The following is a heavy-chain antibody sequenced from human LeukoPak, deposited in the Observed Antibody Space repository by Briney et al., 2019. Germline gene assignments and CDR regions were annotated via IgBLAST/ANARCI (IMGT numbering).Heavy chain of an antibody. CDR1: GYTFTSYA. V-gene: IGHV1-3*01. CDR2: INAGNGNT. Sequence: ASVKVSCKASGYTFTSYAMHWVRQAPGQRLEWMGWINAGNGNTKYSQKFQGRVTITRDTSASTAYMELSSLRSEDTAVYYCARVPFRIRFGEFHQYKPIDYWGQGTLVTVSS. J-gene: IGHJ4*02. CDR3: ARVPFRIRFGEFHQYKPIDY. D-gene: IGHD3-10*01.